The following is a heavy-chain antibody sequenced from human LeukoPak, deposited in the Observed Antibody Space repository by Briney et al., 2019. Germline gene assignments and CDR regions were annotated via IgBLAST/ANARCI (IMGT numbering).Heavy chain of an antibody. J-gene: IGHJ4*02. CDR3: TKDGSGSSDY. D-gene: IGHD3-10*01. V-gene: IGHV3-33*06. CDR2: IWYDGSNK. CDR1: GFTFSSYG. Sequence: GGSLRLSCAASGFTFSSYGMHWVRQAPGKGLEWVAVIWYDGSNKYYADSVKGRFTISRDNSKNTLYLQMNSLRAENTAVYYCTKDGSGSSDYWGQGTLVTVSS.